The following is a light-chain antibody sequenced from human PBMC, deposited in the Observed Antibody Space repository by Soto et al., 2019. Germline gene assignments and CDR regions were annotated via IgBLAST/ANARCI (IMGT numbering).Light chain of an antibody. CDR3: SSYTRGTTLVV. Sequence: QSVLTQPASVSGSPGQSITISCTGTSSDVGAYNYVSWYQQHPGKAPKLMIYDVTNRPSGVSSRFSGSKSGNTASLTISGRQAEDEADYYCSSYTRGTTLVVFGGGTKLTVL. V-gene: IGLV2-14*01. CDR1: SSDVGAYNY. J-gene: IGLJ2*01. CDR2: DVT.